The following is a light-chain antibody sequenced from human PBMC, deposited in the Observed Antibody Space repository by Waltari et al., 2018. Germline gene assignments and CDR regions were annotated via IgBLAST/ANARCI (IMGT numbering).Light chain of an antibody. CDR1: QRVLSSTNSNNY. CDR3: QQYYTTPCT. J-gene: IGKJ2*02. V-gene: IGKV4-1*01. Sequence: DIVLTQSPDSLALSLGERATISCRSSQRVLSSTNSNNYLAWYQQRPGQPPKLLFYWASARVSGVPDRVGGSGSGTDFTLTISSLQAEDLAVYYCQQYYTTPCTFGQGTRLEIK. CDR2: WAS.